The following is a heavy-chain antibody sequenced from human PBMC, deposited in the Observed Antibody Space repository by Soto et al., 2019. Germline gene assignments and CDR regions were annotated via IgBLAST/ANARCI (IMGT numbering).Heavy chain of an antibody. D-gene: IGHD1-26*01. CDR1: GYTFTGYY. J-gene: IGHJ5*02. Sequence: QVQLVQSGAEVKKPGASVKVSCKASGYTFTGYYMHWVRQAPGQGLEWMGWINPNSGGTNYAQKFQGWVTMTRDTSISTAYMELSRLRSDDTAVYYCARVNSGSYYGWFDPWGQGNLVTVSS. CDR2: INPNSGGT. CDR3: ARVNSGSYYGWFDP. V-gene: IGHV1-2*04.